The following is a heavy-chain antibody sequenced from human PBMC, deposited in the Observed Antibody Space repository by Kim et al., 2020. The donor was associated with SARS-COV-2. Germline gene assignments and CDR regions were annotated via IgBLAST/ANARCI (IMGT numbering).Heavy chain of an antibody. J-gene: IGHJ4*02. D-gene: IGHD3-9*01. V-gene: IGHV3-23*01. Sequence: ADSVKGRFTLSRDNSKNTLYLQMNSLRAEDTAVYYCARGLRAGTFDMAFEYWGQGALVTVSS. CDR3: ARGLRAGTFDMAFEY.